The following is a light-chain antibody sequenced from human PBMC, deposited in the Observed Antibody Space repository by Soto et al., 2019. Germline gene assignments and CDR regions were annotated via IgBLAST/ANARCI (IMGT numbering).Light chain of an antibody. CDR2: AAS. J-gene: IGKJ4*01. CDR1: QGISSY. CDR3: QQYYSFPLT. Sequence: IHMTHSPSSVAASVGDIFTITCRMRQGISSYLAWYQQKPGKAPELLIYAASTLQSGVPSRFSGSGSGTDFTLTISCLQSEDFATYYCQQYYSFPLTYGGGTTVDTK. V-gene: IGKV1D-8*01.